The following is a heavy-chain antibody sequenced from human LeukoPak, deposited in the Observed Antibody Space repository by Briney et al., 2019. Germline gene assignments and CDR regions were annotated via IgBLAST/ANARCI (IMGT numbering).Heavy chain of an antibody. CDR3: ARAPSGYTNSWCDY. V-gene: IGHV3-30*03. CDR1: GFTLSGYV. CDR2: ISYDGSYD. J-gene: IGHJ4*02. D-gene: IGHD6-13*01. Sequence: HPGGSLRLSCEASGFTLSGYVMHWVRQAPGKGLEWVAVISYDGSYDRYGDSVMGRFTISRDNSKNTLYLQMDSLRTEDTAVYFCARAPSGYTNSWCDYWGQGTLVTVSS.